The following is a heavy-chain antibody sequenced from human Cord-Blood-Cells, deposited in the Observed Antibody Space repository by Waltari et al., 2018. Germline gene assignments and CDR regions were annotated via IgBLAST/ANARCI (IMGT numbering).Heavy chain of an antibody. CDR2: VDPEEGET. J-gene: IGHJ4*02. CDR1: GYTFTDYY. D-gene: IGHD3-10*01. CDR3: ATLAGASMVQGVIDS. V-gene: IGHV1-69-2*01. Sequence: EVQLVQSGAEVKKPGATVKIPCKVSGYTFTDYYMHWVQQAPGKGLEWMGLVDPEEGETIDAEKYQGRVTITADTSTDTAYMGLGSLRSEDTAMYYCATLAGASMVQGVIDSWGQGTLVTVSS.